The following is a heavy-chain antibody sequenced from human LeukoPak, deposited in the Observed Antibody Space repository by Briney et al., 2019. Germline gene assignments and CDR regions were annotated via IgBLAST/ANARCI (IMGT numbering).Heavy chain of an antibody. V-gene: IGHV3-7*01. CDR2: IKQDGSEK. CDR1: GFTFSSFW. J-gene: IGHJ3*02. D-gene: IGHD1-26*01. CDR3: ATDTGGSLPFDAFDI. Sequence: GGSLRLSCAASGFTFSSFWMSWVRQAPGKGLEWVANIKQDGSEKYYVDSVKGRFTISRDNAKNSLYLQMNSLRAEDTAVYYCATDTGGSLPFDAFDIWGQGTMVTVSS.